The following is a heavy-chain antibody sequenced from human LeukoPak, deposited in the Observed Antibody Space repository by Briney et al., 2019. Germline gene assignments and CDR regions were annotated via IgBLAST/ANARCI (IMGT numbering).Heavy chain of an antibody. CDR3: AREGIVGATKSAFDI. D-gene: IGHD1-26*01. V-gene: IGHV4-34*01. CDR1: GGSFSGYY. CDR2: INHSGST. J-gene: IGHJ3*02. Sequence: PSETLSLTCAVYGGSFSGYYWSWIRQPPGKGLEWIGEINHSGSTNYNPSLTSRGTISVDTSKNQFSLELSSVTAADTAVYYCAREGIVGATKSAFDIWGQGTMVTVSS.